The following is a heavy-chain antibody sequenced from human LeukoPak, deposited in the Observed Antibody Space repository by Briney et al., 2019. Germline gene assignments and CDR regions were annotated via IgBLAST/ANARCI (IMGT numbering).Heavy chain of an antibody. V-gene: IGHV3-11*04. CDR2: ISSSGSTI. Sequence: PGGSLRLSCAASGFTFSDYYMSWIRQAPGKGLEWVSYISSSGSTIYYADSVEGRFTISRDNAKNSLYLQMNSLRAEDTAVYYCARDPTYYYDSSGYVDYWGQGTLVTVSS. CDR1: GFTFSDYY. D-gene: IGHD3-22*01. CDR3: ARDPTYYYDSSGYVDY. J-gene: IGHJ4*02.